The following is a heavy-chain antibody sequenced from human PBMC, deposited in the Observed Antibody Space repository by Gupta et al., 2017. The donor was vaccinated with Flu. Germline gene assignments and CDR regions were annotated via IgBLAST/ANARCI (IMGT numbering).Heavy chain of an antibody. Sequence: QVQLVESGGGLVKPGGSLRLSCAASGLTFTNYYLAWIRQAPGRGLDWVAYISRSSPYSSYGDSVKGRVTISRDNAKNSLFLQMDSLRGDDTAVYYCVAYGDEVAVWGQGTQVTVSS. CDR3: VAYGDEVAV. V-gene: IGHV3-11*05. CDR2: ISRSSPYS. CDR1: GLTFTNYY. J-gene: IGHJ4*02. D-gene: IGHD3-10*01.